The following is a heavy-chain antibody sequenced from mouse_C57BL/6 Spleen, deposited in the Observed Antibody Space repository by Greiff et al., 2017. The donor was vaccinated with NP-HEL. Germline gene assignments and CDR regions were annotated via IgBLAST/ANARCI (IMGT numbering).Heavy chain of an antibody. D-gene: IGHD2-10*02. CDR2: IYPGSGST. CDR3: ALYGNSYYAMDY. V-gene: IGHV1-55*01. J-gene: IGHJ4*01. CDR1: GYTFTSYW. Sequence: QVQLKQPGAELVKPGASVKMSCKASGYTFTSYWITWVKQRPGQGLEWIGDIYPGSGSTNYNEKFKSKATLTVDTSSSTAYMQLSSLTSEDSAVYYCALYGNSYYAMDYWGQGTSVTVSS.